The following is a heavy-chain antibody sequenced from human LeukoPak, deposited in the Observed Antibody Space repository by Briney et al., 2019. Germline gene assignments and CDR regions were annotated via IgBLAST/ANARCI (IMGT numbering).Heavy chain of an antibody. D-gene: IGHD2-15*01. CDR3: ARALIVGGSFDY. V-gene: IGHV1-46*01. J-gene: IGHJ4*02. CDR2: INPSGGST. Sequence: ASVKVSCKASGYTFTSYYMPWVRQAPGQGLEWMGIINPSGGSTSYAQKFQGRVTMTRDTSTSTVYMELSSLRSEDTAVYYCARALIVGGSFDYWGQGTLVTVSS. CDR1: GYTFTSYY.